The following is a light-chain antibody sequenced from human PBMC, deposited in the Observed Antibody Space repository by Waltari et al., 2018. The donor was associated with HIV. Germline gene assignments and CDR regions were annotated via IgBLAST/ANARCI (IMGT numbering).Light chain of an antibody. CDR2: KDS. J-gene: IGLJ2*01. V-gene: IGLV3-27*01. Sequence: SYELTQPSSVPVSPGQTARITCSGDALTKKYAQWFQQKPGQAPVLVSSKDSDRPSGIPERFSGSSSGTTVTLTISGAQVEDEADYYCYSAADNNRGVFGGGTKLTVL. CDR3: YSAADNNRGV. CDR1: ALTKKY.